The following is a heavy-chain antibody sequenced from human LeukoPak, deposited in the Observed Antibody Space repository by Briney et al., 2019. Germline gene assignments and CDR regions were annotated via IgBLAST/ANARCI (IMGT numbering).Heavy chain of an antibody. CDR2: IKQDGSEK. Sequence: GGSLRLSCAASGFSFSSYWMNWVRQAPGKGLEWVVNIKQDGSEKYYVDSVKGRFTISRDNAKNSLYLQMNSLRVEDTAVYYCARGHLGFGSWGQGTLVTVSS. CDR1: GFSFSSYW. J-gene: IGHJ4*02. V-gene: IGHV3-7*01. D-gene: IGHD3-10*01. CDR3: ARGHLGFGS.